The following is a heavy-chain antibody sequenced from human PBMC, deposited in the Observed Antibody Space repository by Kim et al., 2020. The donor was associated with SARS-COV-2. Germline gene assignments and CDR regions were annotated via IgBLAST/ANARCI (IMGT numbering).Heavy chain of an antibody. CDR1: GYTFTSYG. CDR3: AIASVVPAYYYYYYGMDV. CDR2: ISAYNGNT. D-gene: IGHD2-2*01. V-gene: IGHV1-18*04. J-gene: IGHJ6*02. Sequence: ASVKVSCKASGYTFTSYGISWVRQAPGQGLEWMGWISAYNGNTNYAQKLQGRVTMTTDTSTSTAYMELRSLRSDDTAVYYCAIASVVPAYYYYYYGMDVWGQGTTVTVSS.